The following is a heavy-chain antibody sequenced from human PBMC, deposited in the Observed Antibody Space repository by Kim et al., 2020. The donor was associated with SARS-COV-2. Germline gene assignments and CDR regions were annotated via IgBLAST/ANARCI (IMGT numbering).Heavy chain of an antibody. D-gene: IGHD3-10*01. CDR3: ARDPYGSGSYVDY. V-gene: IGHV3-21*01. J-gene: IGHJ4*02. Sequence: SYADSVKARLTIARDNAKNSVYLQVNSLTAEDAAVYYCARDPYGSGSYVDYWGQGTLVTVSS.